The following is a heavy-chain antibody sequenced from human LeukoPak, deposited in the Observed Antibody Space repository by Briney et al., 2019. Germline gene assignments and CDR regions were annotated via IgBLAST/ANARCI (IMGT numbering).Heavy chain of an antibody. CDR3: TSANRGYSYNRCFDF. D-gene: IGHD5-18*01. CDR2: IRSKANNYAT. V-gene: IGHV3-73*01. Sequence: GGSLRLSCAASGFTFSGSAVHWVRQASGKGLEWVGRIRSKANNYATTYAASVKGRFTLSRDDSKNMAFLQMDSLKTEDTAVYYCTSANRGYSYNRCFDFWGQGALVTVSS. J-gene: IGHJ4*02. CDR1: GFTFSGSA.